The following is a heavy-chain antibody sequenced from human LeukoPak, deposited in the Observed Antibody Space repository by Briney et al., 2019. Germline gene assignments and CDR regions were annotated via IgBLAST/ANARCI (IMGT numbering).Heavy chain of an antibody. CDR3: VTSTGQQFIPYDY. Sequence: GGSLRLSCAASGFNVSSNYMTWIRQAPGKGLEWVSLIYGADAAYYAESVRGRFIISRDNLKNTLFLQMNSLRVEDTALYYCVTSTGQQFIPYDYWGQRTHVTVSS. V-gene: IGHV3-66*02. J-gene: IGHJ4*02. D-gene: IGHD6-13*01. CDR2: IYGADAA. CDR1: GFNVSSNY.